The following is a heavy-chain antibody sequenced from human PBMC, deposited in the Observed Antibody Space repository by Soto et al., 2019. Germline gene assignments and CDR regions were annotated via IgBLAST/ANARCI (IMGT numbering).Heavy chain of an antibody. J-gene: IGHJ4*02. CDR1: GSSINSSGYY. D-gene: IGHD3-3*02. V-gene: IGHV4-39*01. CDR3: ARLPSRHLVDY. Sequence: SSETLSLTXTVSGSSINSSGYYWGWIRQPPGKGLEWIGSMFYGVSTYYNPSLKSRVTVSVDTPKNQFSLNLRSVTAADTAVYYCARLPSRHLVDYWGQGTLVTVSS. CDR2: MFYGVST.